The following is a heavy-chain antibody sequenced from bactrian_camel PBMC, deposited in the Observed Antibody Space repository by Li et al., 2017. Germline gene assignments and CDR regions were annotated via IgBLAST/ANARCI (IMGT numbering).Heavy chain of an antibody. CDR3: AAGGRLDWNSCRNYDY. D-gene: IGHD1*01. CDR2: IYTHPGGAI. CDR1: GYAFGRHC. J-gene: IGHJ4*01. Sequence: VQLVESGGGSVQAGGSLKLSCTTSGYAFGRHCMGWFRQAPGQAREAVAAIYTHPGGAIWHADSVKGRFTISKDNAKSTVFLEMNSLKPEDTAMYYCAAGGRLDWNSCRNYDYWGLGTQVTV. V-gene: IGHV3S40*01.